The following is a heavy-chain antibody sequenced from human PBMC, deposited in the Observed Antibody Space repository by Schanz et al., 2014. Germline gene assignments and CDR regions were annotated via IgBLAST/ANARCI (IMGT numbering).Heavy chain of an antibody. CDR2: INPNTGGT. D-gene: IGHD3-9*01. CDR1: GYTLTGFG. J-gene: IGHJ3*02. V-gene: IGHV1-2*06. CDR3: ARDYYDILTGYPYDTFDI. Sequence: QVQLVQSGAEVKKPGASVKVSCKASGYTLTGFGVSWVRQAPGQGLEWMGRINPNTGGTNYAQKFQGRVTMTRDTSISTAYMELRRLRSDDTAVYYCARDYYDILTGYPYDTFDIWGQGTMVTVSS.